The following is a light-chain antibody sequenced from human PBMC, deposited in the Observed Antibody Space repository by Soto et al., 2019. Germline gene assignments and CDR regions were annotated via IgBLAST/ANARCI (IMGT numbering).Light chain of an antibody. V-gene: IGKV3-20*01. CDR1: QSVGSRY. CDR2: AAS. Sequence: IILTQSPGTLSLSPGERATLSCRASQSVGSRYIAWYQQKPGQAPRLLIYAASSRATGLPDRFSGSGSGTDFTLTISRLEPEDFAVYYCQQYDDSLTWTFGQGTKVEIK. CDR3: QQYDDSLTWT. J-gene: IGKJ1*01.